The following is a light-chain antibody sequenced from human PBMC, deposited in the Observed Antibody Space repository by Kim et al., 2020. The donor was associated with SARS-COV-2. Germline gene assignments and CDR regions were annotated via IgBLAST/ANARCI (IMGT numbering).Light chain of an antibody. J-gene: IGKJ4*01. CDR3: QQYSTYPVT. CDR2: GAS. Sequence: DIQMTQSPSSLSASVGDRVTITCRASQGVSTWLAWHQQKPEKAPRSLIYGASSLHSGVPSRFSGSGSGTDFTLTISSLQPEDFAIYYCQQYSTYPVTFGGGTKVDIK. V-gene: IGKV1D-16*01. CDR1: QGVSTW.